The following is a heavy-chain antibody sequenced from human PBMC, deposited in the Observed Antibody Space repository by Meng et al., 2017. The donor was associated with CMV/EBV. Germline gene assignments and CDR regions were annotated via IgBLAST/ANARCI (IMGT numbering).Heavy chain of an antibody. V-gene: IGHV4-4*07. CDR3: ARGPEVDYGDYVGLDY. D-gene: IGHD4-17*01. Sequence: HLQGSGQELVQPSETLSLTCTVSGGSISSYYWSWIRQPAGKGLEWIGRIYTSGSTNYNPSLKSRVTMSVDTSKNQFSLKLSSVTAADTAVYYCARGPEVDYGDYVGLDYWGQGTLVTVFS. CDR1: GGSISSYY. CDR2: IYTSGST. J-gene: IGHJ4*02.